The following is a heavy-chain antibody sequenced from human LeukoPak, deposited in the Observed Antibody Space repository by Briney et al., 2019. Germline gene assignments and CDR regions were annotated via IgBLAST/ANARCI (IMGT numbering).Heavy chain of an antibody. Sequence: SETLSLTCTVFGGSIINHFWSWIRQPPGNGLEWIGYIYHSGTISYNPSLKSRVAISVDTSKNQFSLRLISMTPADTAVYYCARGGDGYNFGDYWGQGILVTVSS. J-gene: IGHJ4*02. D-gene: IGHD5-24*01. CDR3: ARGGDGYNFGDY. CDR1: GGSIINHF. CDR2: IYHSGTI. V-gene: IGHV4-59*11.